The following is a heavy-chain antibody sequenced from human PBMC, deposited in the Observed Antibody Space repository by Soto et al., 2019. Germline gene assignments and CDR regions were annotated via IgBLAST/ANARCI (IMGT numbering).Heavy chain of an antibody. CDR1: GYTFTGYY. D-gene: IGHD6-19*01. CDR2: INPNSGGT. Sequence: QVQLVQSGAEVKKPGASVKVSCKASGYTFTGYYMHWVRQAPGQGLEWMGWINPNSGGTNYAQKFQGRVTMTRDTSISTAYLELSRLRSDDTAVYYCARGVGAQQWLVGVWFDHWGQGTLVTVSS. J-gene: IGHJ5*02. V-gene: IGHV1-2*02. CDR3: ARGVGAQQWLVGVWFDH.